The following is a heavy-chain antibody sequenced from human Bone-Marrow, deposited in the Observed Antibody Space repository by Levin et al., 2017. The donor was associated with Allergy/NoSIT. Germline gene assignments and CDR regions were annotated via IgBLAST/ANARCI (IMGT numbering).Heavy chain of an antibody. Sequence: PGGSLRLSCAASGFTFSSYAMNWVRQAPGKGLEWVSVISGSGGTTYYAASVRGRFTISRDNSKNTLYLQLNSLKAEDTAVYFCAKELPYCNGATCRILDYWGQGTLVTVSS. V-gene: IGHV3-23*01. J-gene: IGHJ4*02. CDR3: AKELPYCNGATCRILDY. CDR1: GFTFSSYA. CDR2: ISGSGGTT. D-gene: IGHD2-15*01.